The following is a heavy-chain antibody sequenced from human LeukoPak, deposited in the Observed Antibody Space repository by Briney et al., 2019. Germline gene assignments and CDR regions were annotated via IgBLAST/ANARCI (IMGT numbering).Heavy chain of an antibody. Sequence: KRGEALKISWSGSGYSFTSYWIGLVRQMPGEGLEWMGIIYAGDSDTRYSPSFQGQVTISDEKSISTAYLQWSSLKASDTAMYCCARVSAWYYGMDVWRQGTTVTVSS. CDR1: GYSFTSYW. J-gene: IGHJ6*02. CDR3: ARVSAWYYGMDV. D-gene: IGHD5/OR15-5a*01. CDR2: IYAGDSDT. V-gene: IGHV5-51*01.